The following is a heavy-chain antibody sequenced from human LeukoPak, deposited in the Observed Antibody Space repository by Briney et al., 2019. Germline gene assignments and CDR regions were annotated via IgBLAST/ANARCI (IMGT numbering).Heavy chain of an antibody. J-gene: IGHJ4*02. V-gene: IGHV3-30*04. CDR1: GFTFSSCA. CDR3: ARDPLIGAPDYFDY. D-gene: IGHD6-6*01. CDR2: ISHDGNTK. Sequence: GGSLRLSCAASGFTFSSCAMHWVRQAPGKGLEWVAVISHDGNTKLYTDSLKGRFTISRDNSKNTLYLQMNSLRAEDTAVYYCARDPLIGAPDYFDYWGQGTLVTVSS.